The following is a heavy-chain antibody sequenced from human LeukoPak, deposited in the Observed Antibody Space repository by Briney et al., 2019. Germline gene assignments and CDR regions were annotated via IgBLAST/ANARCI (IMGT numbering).Heavy chain of an antibody. V-gene: IGHV3-9*03. Sequence: GRSLRLSCAASGFTFDDYAMHWVRPAPGKGLEWVSGISWNSGSIGYADSVKGRFTISRDNAKNSLYLQMNSLRAEDMALYYCAKDLYSSSWYYFDYWGQGTLVTVSS. CDR2: ISWNSGSI. D-gene: IGHD6-13*01. CDR3: AKDLYSSSWYYFDY. J-gene: IGHJ4*02. CDR1: GFTFDDYA.